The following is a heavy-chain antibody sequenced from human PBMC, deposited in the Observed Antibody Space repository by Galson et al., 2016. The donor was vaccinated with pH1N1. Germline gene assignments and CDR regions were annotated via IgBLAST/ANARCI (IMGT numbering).Heavy chain of an antibody. Sequence: SLRPSCAASGFNFGDYSMSWVRQAPGKGLEWVGFIRKKDYAGATEYAASVKGRFTISRGDSKSIAYLQMNSLKTEDTAIYYCTRDQDDFWRGNYYFDYWGPGTLVTVSS. V-gene: IGHV3-49*04. CDR1: GFNFGDYS. J-gene: IGHJ4*02. CDR2: IRKKDYAGAT. CDR3: TRDQDDFWRGNYYFDY. D-gene: IGHD3-3*01.